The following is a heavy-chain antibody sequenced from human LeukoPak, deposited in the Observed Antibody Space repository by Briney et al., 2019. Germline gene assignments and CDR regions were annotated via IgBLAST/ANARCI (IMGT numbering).Heavy chain of an antibody. CDR3: ARHGEYSSSTTFDY. V-gene: IGHV3-23*01. D-gene: IGHD6-6*01. CDR1: GFTFSSYA. J-gene: IGHJ4*02. Sequence: GGSLRLSCAASGFTFSSYAMSWVRQAPGKGLEWVSAISGSGGSTYYADSVKGRFTISRDNSKNTLYLRMNSLRAEDTAVYYCARHGEYSSSTTFDYWGQGTLVTVSS. CDR2: ISGSGGST.